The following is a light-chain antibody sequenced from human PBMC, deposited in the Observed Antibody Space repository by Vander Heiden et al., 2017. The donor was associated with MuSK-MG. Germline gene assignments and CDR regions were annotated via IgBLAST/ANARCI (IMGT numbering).Light chain of an antibody. CDR2: GAS. Sequence: EIVMTQSPATLSVSPGERATLSCRASQSVSSNLAWYQQKPGQAPRPLIYGASTRATGTPAGFSGSGSGTEFTLTISGLQSEDFAVYYCQQYNNWPPWTFGQGTKVEIK. CDR3: QQYNNWPPWT. V-gene: IGKV3-15*01. CDR1: QSVSSN. J-gene: IGKJ1*01.